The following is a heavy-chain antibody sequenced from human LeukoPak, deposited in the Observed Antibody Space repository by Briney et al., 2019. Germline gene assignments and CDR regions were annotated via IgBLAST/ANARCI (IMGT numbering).Heavy chain of an antibody. J-gene: IGHJ4*02. CDR3: ASGYGDYVYLDY. Sequence: PSETQSLTCTVSGGSISSGDYYWSWIRQPPGKGLEWIGYIYYSGSTYYNPSLKSRVTISVDTSKNQFSLKLSSVTAADTAVYYCASGYGDYVYLDYWGQGTLVTVSS. V-gene: IGHV4-30-4*01. CDR2: IYYSGST. CDR1: GGSISSGDYY. D-gene: IGHD4-17*01.